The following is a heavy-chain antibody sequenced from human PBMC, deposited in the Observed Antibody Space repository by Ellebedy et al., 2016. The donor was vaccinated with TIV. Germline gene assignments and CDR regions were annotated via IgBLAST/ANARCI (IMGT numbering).Heavy chain of an antibody. Sequence: GESLKISXAASGFTFSSYSMNWVRQAPGKGLEWVSYISSSSSTIYYADSVKGRFTISRDNAKNSLYLQMNSLRAEDTAVYYCARDRLGTKPLPFDYWGQGTLVTVSS. J-gene: IGHJ4*02. D-gene: IGHD2-2*01. CDR3: ARDRLGTKPLPFDY. CDR2: ISSSSSTI. CDR1: GFTFSSYS. V-gene: IGHV3-48*01.